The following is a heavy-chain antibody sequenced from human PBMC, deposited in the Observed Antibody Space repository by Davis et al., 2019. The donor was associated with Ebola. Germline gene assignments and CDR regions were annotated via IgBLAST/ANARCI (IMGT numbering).Heavy chain of an antibody. J-gene: IGHJ4*02. CDR3: ARLLSRYYYFDY. CDR2: IYPGDSDT. D-gene: IGHD2/OR15-2a*01. CDR1: GYTFTSYW. Sequence: GGSLRLSCKGSGYTFTSYWIGWVRQMPGKGLEWMGIIYPGDSDTRYSPSFQGQVTISADKSISTAYLQWSSLKASDTAMYYCARLLSRYYYFDYWGQGTLVTVSS. V-gene: IGHV5-51*01.